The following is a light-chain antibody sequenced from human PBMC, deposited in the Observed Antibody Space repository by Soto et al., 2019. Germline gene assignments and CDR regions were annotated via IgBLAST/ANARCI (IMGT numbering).Light chain of an antibody. CDR2: DAS. V-gene: IGKV3D-20*02. CDR3: QQRDYWPIS. CDR1: QTVSSRY. Sequence: IGLTQSPATLSLSPGGRATLSCGASQTVSSRYLAWYRQKPGLAPRLLIYDASSRATGIPDRFSGSGSGTDFTLTSSRLEPEDFAVYYCQQRDYWPISFGQGTRLEIK. J-gene: IGKJ5*01.